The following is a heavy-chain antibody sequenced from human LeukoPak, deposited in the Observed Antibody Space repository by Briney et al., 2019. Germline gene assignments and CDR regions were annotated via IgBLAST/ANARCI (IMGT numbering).Heavy chain of an antibody. CDR2: IKQDGSEK. Sequence: GGSLRLSCAASGFTFSNYWMSWVRQAPGKGLAWVANIKQDGSEKYYVDSVKGRFTISRDNAKSSLYLQMNSLRAEDTAVYYCARDGSVADPDYWGQGTLVTVSS. V-gene: IGHV3-7*01. J-gene: IGHJ4*02. D-gene: IGHD6-19*01. CDR1: GFTFSNYW. CDR3: ARDGSVADPDY.